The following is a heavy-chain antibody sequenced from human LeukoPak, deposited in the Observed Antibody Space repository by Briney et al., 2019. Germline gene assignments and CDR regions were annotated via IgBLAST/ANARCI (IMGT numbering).Heavy chain of an antibody. V-gene: IGHV1-69*04. CDR2: IIPILGIA. D-gene: IGHD3-10*01. J-gene: IGHJ6*02. CDR1: GFTFTSYG. CDR3: ARARSGSGSTYGMDV. Sequence: SVKVSCKASGFTFTSYGISWVRQAPGQGLEWMGRIIPILGIANYAQKFQGRVTITADKSTSTAYMELSSLRSEDTAAYYCARARSGSGSTYGMDVWGQGTTVTVSS.